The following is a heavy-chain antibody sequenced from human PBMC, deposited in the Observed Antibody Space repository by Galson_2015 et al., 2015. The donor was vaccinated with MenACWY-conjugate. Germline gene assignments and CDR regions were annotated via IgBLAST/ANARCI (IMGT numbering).Heavy chain of an antibody. CDR3: VRAEGWLRSAFDI. CDR1: GFRFSSYT. J-gene: IGHJ3*02. V-gene: IGHV3-30*10. CDR2: VSYDGSSE. Sequence: SLRLSCAASGFRFSSYTLYWVRQAPGKGLEWVAVVSYDGSSEYYTDSVQGRFTISRDNSKNTVSLQMDSLRPEDSAVYYCVRAEGWLRSAFDIWGQGTMVTVSS. D-gene: IGHD5-24*01.